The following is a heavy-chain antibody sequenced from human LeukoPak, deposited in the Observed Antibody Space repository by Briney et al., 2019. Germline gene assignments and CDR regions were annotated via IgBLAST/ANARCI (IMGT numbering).Heavy chain of an antibody. CDR2: IYYSGST. Sequence: SETLSLTCTVSGGSISSYYWSWIRQPPGKGLEWIGYIYYSGSTNYNPSLKSRVTISVDTSKNQFSLKLSSVTAADTAVYYCARTYSSGWYGSRGAFDIWGQGTMVTVSS. D-gene: IGHD6-19*01. CDR3: ARTYSSGWYGSRGAFDI. V-gene: IGHV4-59*12. J-gene: IGHJ3*02. CDR1: GGSISSYY.